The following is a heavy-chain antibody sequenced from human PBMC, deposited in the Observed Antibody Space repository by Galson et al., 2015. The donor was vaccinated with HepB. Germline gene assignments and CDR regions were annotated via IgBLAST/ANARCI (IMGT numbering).Heavy chain of an antibody. V-gene: IGHV6-1*01. CDR1: GDSVSSNSAA. CDR3: GRNVYYDASGYYYKPGWIDP. D-gene: IGHD3-22*01. Sequence: CAISGDSVSSNSAAWNWIRLSPSRGLEWLGRTYHRSKWYYDYAVSVKSRITINPDISKNQFSLQLNSVTPEDTAVYYCGRNVYYDASGYYYKPGWIDPWGQGTLVTVSS. CDR2: TYHRSKWYY. J-gene: IGHJ5*02.